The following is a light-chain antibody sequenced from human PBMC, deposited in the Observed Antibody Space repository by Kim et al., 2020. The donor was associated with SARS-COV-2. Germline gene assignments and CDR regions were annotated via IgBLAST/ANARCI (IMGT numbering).Light chain of an antibody. CDR2: GAS. J-gene: IGKJ1*01. CDR1: QSVSNN. Sequence: EIVLTQSPATLSLSPGERVTLSCRASQSVSNNLAWYQQKPGQAPRPLIYGASTRATAIAVRFSGSGSGTEFTLTISSLQSEEFAVYYCQHNNIWPACTSGQGSKVDIK. CDR3: QHNNIWPACT. V-gene: IGKV3-15*01.